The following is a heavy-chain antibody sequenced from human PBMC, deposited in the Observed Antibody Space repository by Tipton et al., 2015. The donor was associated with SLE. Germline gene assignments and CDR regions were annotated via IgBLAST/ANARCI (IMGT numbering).Heavy chain of an antibody. CDR2: ISSSGSTI. Sequence: SLRLSCAASGFTFCSYEMNWVRQAPGKGLEWVSYISSSGSTIYYADSVRGRFTISRDNAKNSLFLQMNSLRAEDTAVYYCARGGKWRVGATRGYYAMDVWGQGTTVTVSS. J-gene: IGHJ6*02. CDR1: GFTFCSYE. V-gene: IGHV3-48*03. D-gene: IGHD1-26*01. CDR3: ARGGKWRVGATRGYYAMDV.